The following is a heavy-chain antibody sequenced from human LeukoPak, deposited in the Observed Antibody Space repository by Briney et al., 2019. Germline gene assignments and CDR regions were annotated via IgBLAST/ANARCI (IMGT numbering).Heavy chain of an antibody. CDR3: ARPVHSTTFDAFDI. J-gene: IGHJ3*02. V-gene: IGHV4-34*01. CDR2: INHSGST. Sequence: SETLSLTCAVYGGSFSGYYWSWIRQPPGKGLEWIGEINHSGSTNYNPSLKSRVTISVDTSKNQFSLKLSSVTAADTAVYHCARPVHSTTFDAFDIWGQGTMVTVSS. CDR1: GGSFSGYY. D-gene: IGHD5/OR15-5a*01.